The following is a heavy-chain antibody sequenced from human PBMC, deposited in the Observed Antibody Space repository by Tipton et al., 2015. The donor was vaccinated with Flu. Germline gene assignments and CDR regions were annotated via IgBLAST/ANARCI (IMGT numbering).Heavy chain of an antibody. CDR1: GFTFSSYW. Sequence: SLRLSCAASGFTFSSYWMTWVRQAPGKGLEWVANIKQDGSEKHYVDSMKGRFTISRDNAKKSLYLQMNSLRAEDTAVYYCVRAIAAVDSYWGQGILVTVSS. CDR2: IKQDGSEK. J-gene: IGHJ4*02. CDR3: VRAIAAVDSY. V-gene: IGHV3-7*03. D-gene: IGHD3-22*01.